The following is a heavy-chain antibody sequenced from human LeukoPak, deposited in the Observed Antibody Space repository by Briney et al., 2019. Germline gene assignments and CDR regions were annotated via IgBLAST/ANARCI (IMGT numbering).Heavy chain of an antibody. V-gene: IGHV4-4*07. Sequence: SETLSLTCTVSGGSISSYYWSWIRQPAGKELEWIGRIYTSGATSYNPSLKSRVTMSVDTSKNQFSLKLSSVTAADTAVYYCARGYYDILTGYFFYWYFDLWAVAPRSLSPQ. CDR2: IYTSGAT. CDR3: ARGYYDILTGYFFYWYFDL. D-gene: IGHD3-9*01. J-gene: IGHJ2*01. CDR1: GGSISSYY.